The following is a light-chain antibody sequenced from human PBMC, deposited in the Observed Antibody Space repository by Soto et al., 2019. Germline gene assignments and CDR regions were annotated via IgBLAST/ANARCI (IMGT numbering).Light chain of an antibody. V-gene: IGKV3-20*01. J-gene: IGKJ2*01. Sequence: EIVLTQSPGTLSLSPGERATLSCRASRSFSSSYLAWYQQKPGQAPRLLIYAASTRATGIPDRFSGSGSATDFTLTISRQEPEDSAVYYCQQYGSSPPYTFGRGTRLEIK. CDR2: AAS. CDR1: RSFSSSY. CDR3: QQYGSSPPYT.